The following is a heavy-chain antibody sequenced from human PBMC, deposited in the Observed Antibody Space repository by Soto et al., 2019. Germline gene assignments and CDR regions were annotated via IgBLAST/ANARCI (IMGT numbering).Heavy chain of an antibody. CDR1: VGSFSGYY. CDR3: ARVVVAAAGTGYYGMDV. D-gene: IGHD6-13*01. J-gene: IGHJ6*02. Sequence: QVQLQQWGAGLLKPSETLSLTCAVYVGSFSGYYWSWIRQPPGKGLEWLGEINHSGSTNYNPSLKSRVTKSVDTSKNQFSMKLSSVTAADTAVYYCARVVVAAAGTGYYGMDVWGQGTKVTVSS. CDR2: INHSGST. V-gene: IGHV4-34*01.